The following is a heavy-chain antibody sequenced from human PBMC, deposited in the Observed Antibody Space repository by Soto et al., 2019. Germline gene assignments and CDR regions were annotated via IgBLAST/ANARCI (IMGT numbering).Heavy chain of an antibody. Sequence: GASVKVSCKASGYSFTSYGISWVRQAPGQGLEWMGWISAYNGNTNYAQKFQGRVIMTTDTSTSTAYMELRSLRSDDTAVYYCARQRLGSGSYYRNYYYYMAVWGKGITVTVSS. CDR2: ISAYNGNT. D-gene: IGHD3-10*01. V-gene: IGHV1-18*01. J-gene: IGHJ6*03. CDR3: ARQRLGSGSYYRNYYYYMAV. CDR1: GYSFTSYG.